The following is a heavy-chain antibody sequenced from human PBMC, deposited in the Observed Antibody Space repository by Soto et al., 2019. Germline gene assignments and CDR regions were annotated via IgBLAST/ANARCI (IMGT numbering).Heavy chain of an antibody. D-gene: IGHD2-2*01. V-gene: IGHV3-73*01. CDR2: IRSKANSYAT. J-gene: IGHJ6*02. CDR3: TRHNLGYGSSTSCYSYGMDV. CDR1: GFTFSGSA. Sequence: GGSLRLSCAASGFTFSGSAMHWVRQASGKGLEWVGRIRSKANSYATAYAASVKGRFTISRDDSKNTAYLQMNSLKTEDTAVYYCTRHNLGYGSSTSCYSYGMDVWGQGTTVTVSS.